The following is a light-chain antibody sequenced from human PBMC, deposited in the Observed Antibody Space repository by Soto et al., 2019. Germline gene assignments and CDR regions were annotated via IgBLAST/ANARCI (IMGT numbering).Light chain of an antibody. Sequence: DIVLTQSPDTLSLSPVERATLSCRASQSVSSSNFAWYQQKPAQAPRLLIYGASRRAPGIPERFSGSGSGTDFTLTIGRLEPEDFAVYYCQQYGSSPLTFGGGTKVDIK. V-gene: IGKV3-20*01. CDR2: GAS. CDR1: QSVSSSN. CDR3: QQYGSSPLT. J-gene: IGKJ4*01.